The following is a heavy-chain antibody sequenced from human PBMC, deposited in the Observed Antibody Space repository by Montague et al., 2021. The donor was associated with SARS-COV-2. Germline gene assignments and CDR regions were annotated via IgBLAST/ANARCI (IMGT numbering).Heavy chain of an antibody. CDR2: N. D-gene: IGHD1-26*01. CDR3: ARTSASSDY. J-gene: IGHJ4*02. Sequence: NDYAESVKSRITIDPDPSKHQISLQLNSVTPEDTAVYYCARTSASSDYWGQGTRVTVAS. V-gene: IGHV6-1*01.